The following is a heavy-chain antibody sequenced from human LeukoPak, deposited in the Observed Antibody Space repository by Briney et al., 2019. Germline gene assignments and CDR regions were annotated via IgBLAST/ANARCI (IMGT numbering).Heavy chain of an antibody. CDR3: ASGRFGESDTD. J-gene: IGHJ4*02. D-gene: IGHD3-10*01. CDR2: IIPILGIA. CDR1: GGTFSSYA. V-gene: IGHV1-69*10. Sequence: ASVKVSCKASGGTFSSYAISWVRQAPGQGLEWMGGIIPILGIANYAQKFQGRVTITADKSTSTAYMELSSLRSEDTAVYYCASGRFGESDTDWGQGTLVTVSS.